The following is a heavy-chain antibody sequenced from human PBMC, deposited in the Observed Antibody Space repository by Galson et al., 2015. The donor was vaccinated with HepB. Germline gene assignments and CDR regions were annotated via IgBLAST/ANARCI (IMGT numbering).Heavy chain of an antibody. J-gene: IGHJ4*02. CDR1: GFTFSGSA. V-gene: IGHV3-73*01. CDR2: IRSKANSYAT. CDR3: TTQEYYYDSSGYYYFDY. D-gene: IGHD3-22*01. Sequence: SLRLSCAASGFTFSGSAMHWVRQASGKGLEWVGRIRSKANSYATAYAASVEGRFTISRDDSKNTAYLQMNSLKTEDTAVYYCTTQEYYYDSSGYYYFDYWGQGTLVTVSS.